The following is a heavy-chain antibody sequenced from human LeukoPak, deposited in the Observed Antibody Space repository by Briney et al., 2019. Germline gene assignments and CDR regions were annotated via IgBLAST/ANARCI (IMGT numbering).Heavy chain of an antibody. D-gene: IGHD1-1*01. V-gene: IGHV1-2*02. CDR2: INPNSGGT. CDR3: ARVEATGTTSPFDY. J-gene: IGHJ4*02. CDR1: GYTFTGYY. Sequence: ASVKVSCTASGYTFTGYYMHWVRQAPGQGLEWMGWINPNSGGTNYAQKLQGRVTMPSDTSISTAYMELSRLKSDDTAVHYCARVEATGTTSPFDYWGQGTLVTVSS.